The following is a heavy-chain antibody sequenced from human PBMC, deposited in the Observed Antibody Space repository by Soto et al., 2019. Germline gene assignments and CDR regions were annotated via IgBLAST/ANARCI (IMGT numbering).Heavy chain of an antibody. CDR1: GYTFTSYD. CDR3: AREYDFWSGYYSYFDY. J-gene: IGHJ4*02. V-gene: IGHV1-8*01. D-gene: IGHD3-3*01. Sequence: QVPLVQSGAEVKKPGASVKVSCKASGYTFTSYDINWVRQATGQGLEWMGWMNPNSGNTGYAQKFQGRVTMTRNTSRSTAYMELSSLRSEDTAVYYCAREYDFWSGYYSYFDYWGQGTLVTVSS. CDR2: MNPNSGNT.